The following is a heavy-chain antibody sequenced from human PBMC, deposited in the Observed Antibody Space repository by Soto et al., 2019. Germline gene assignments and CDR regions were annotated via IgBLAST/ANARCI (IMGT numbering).Heavy chain of an antibody. Sequence: SETLSLTCTVSGGSISSSSYYWGWIRQPPGKGLEWIGSIYYSGSTYYNPSLKSRVTISVDTSKNQFSLKLSSVTAADTAVYYFARASRYCSGGSCHYFDYWGQGTLVTVS. CDR3: ARASRYCSGGSCHYFDY. J-gene: IGHJ4*02. D-gene: IGHD2-15*01. V-gene: IGHV4-39*01. CDR2: IYYSGST. CDR1: GGSISSSSYY.